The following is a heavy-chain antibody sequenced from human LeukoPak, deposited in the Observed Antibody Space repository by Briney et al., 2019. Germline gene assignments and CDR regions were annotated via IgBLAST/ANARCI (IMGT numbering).Heavy chain of an antibody. D-gene: IGHD2-2*02. CDR2: ISAYNGNT. CDR3: ARPSFHCSSTSCYTGYGMDV. V-gene: IGHV1-18*01. CDR1: GYTFTIYG. Sequence: RASVNVSFKASGYTFTIYGISWVRQAPGQGLEWMGWISAYNGNTNYAQKLQGRVTMTTDTSTSTAYMELRSLRSDDTAVYYCARPSFHCSSTSCYTGYGMDVWGQGTTVTVSS. J-gene: IGHJ6*02.